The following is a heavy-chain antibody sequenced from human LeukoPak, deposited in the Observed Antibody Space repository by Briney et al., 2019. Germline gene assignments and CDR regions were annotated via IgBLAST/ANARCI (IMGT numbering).Heavy chain of an antibody. V-gene: IGHV1-18*01. CDR1: GYTLTSYG. CDR2: ISAYNGNT. Sequence: ASVKVSCKASGYTLTSYGISWVRQAPGQGLEWMGWISAYNGNTNYAQKLQGRVTMTTDTSTSTAYMELRSLRSDDTAVYYCAMGLMAAAGNGDFDYWGQGTLVTVSS. J-gene: IGHJ4*02. D-gene: IGHD6-13*01. CDR3: AMGLMAAAGNGDFDY.